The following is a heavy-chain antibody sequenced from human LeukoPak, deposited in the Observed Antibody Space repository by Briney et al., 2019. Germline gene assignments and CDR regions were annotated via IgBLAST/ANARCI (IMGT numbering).Heavy chain of an antibody. D-gene: IGHD1-26*01. CDR3: ARRGVLGGSYPFDY. CDR1: GYTFTGYY. V-gene: IGHV1-2*06. CDR2: INPNSGGT. J-gene: IGHJ4*02. Sequence: ASVKVSCKASGYTFTGYYMHWVRQAPGQGLEWMGRINPNSGGTNYAQKFQGRVTMTRDTSISTAYMELRRLRSDDTAVYYCARRGVLGGSYPFDYWGQGTLVTVSS.